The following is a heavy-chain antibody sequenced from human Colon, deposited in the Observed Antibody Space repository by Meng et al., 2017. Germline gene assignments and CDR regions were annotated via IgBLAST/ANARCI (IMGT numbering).Heavy chain of an antibody. CDR1: GFTFSSYA. CDR2: ISAGGGVT. J-gene: IGHJ4*02. Sequence: GGSLRLSCAASGFTFSSYAMSWVRQAPGKGLEWVSAISAGGGVTYYAESVKGRFTISRDNSENTVSLQMNSLRAEDTAVYYCAKGSVSSGTYYFDYWGQGKLVTVSS. CDR3: AKGSVSSGTYYFDY. V-gene: IGHV3-23*01. D-gene: IGHD5/OR15-5a*01.